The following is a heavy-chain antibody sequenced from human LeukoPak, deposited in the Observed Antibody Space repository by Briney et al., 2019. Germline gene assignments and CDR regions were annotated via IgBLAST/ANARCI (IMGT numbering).Heavy chain of an antibody. J-gene: IGHJ4*02. Sequence: GGSLRLSCAASGFTFDVYGMSWVRQAPGKGLEWVSGLNWNGGSTGYADSVKGRFIISRDNAKNCLYPQMNSLRAEDTALYYCAKSASSWPLYYFDYWGQGTLVTVSS. V-gene: IGHV3-20*04. D-gene: IGHD6-13*01. CDR3: AKSASSWPLYYFDY. CDR2: LNWNGGST. CDR1: GFTFDVYG.